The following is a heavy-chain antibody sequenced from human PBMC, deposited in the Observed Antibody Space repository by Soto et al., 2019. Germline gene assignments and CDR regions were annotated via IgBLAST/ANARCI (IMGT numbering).Heavy chain of an antibody. CDR2: IDWDDDK. D-gene: IGHD6-13*01. V-gene: IGHV2-70*11. Sequence: SGPTLVNPTQTVTLTCTFSGFSLSTSGMCVSWIRQPPGKALEWLARIDWDDDKYYSTSLKTRLTISKDTSKNQVVLTMTNMDPVDTATYYCARIRVAAAGGSTYYYYGMDVWGQGTTVTVSS. CDR3: ARIRVAAAGGSTYYYYGMDV. J-gene: IGHJ6*02. CDR1: GFSLSTSGMC.